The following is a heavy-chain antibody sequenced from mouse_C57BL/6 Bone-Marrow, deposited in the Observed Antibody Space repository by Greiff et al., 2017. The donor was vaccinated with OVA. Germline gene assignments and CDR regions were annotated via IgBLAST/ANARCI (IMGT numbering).Heavy chain of an antibody. J-gene: IGHJ3*01. CDR2: ISDGGSYT. CDR3: ARVRLRPFAY. CDR1: GFTFSSYA. D-gene: IGHD2-4*01. Sequence: DVTLVESGGGLVKPGGSLKLSCAASGFTFSSYAMSWVRQTPEKRLEWVATISDGGSYTYYPDNVKGRFTISRDNAKNNLYLQMSHLKSEDTAMYYCARVRLRPFAYWGQGTLVTVSA. V-gene: IGHV5-4*03.